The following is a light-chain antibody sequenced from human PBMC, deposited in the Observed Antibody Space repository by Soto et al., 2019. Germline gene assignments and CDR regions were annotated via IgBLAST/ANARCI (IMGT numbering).Light chain of an antibody. J-gene: IGLJ1*01. V-gene: IGLV2-14*01. CDR2: EVS. CDR3: FSFTTDRTHV. Sequence: QSALTQPASVSGSPGQSITISCTGSSGDIGADNYVSWFQQYPGKAPKLIVSEVSNRPSGVSNRFSGSKSGTAASLTISGLQTEDEADYFCFSFTTDRTHVFGTGTNVTVL. CDR1: SGDIGADNY.